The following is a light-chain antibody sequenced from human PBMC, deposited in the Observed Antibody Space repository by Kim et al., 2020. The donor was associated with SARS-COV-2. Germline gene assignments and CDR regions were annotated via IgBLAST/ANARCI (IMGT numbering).Light chain of an antibody. Sequence: DIQMTQSPSTLSASVGDRVTITCRASQNVNTWLAWYQQKPGKAPKLLISKASTLETDVPSRFSGSGSGTEFTLTITDVQPDDVATYYCQRDTFGQGTKLEI. CDR3: QRDT. CDR2: KAS. V-gene: IGKV1-5*03. CDR1: QNVNTW. J-gene: IGKJ2*01.